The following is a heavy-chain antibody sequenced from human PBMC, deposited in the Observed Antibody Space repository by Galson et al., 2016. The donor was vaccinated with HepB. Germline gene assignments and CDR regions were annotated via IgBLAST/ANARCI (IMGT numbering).Heavy chain of an antibody. V-gene: IGHV1-18*01. Sequence: SVKVSCKASGYTFTSYGISWARQAPGQELEWMGWISAYNGNTYYAQKLQGRVTMTTDTSTSTVYMELRSLRSDDTAVYYCARDRGGGAPKLVIFDYWGQGTLVTVSS. CDR2: ISAYNGNT. CDR3: ARDRGGGAPKLVIFDY. CDR1: GYTFTSYG. J-gene: IGHJ4*02. D-gene: IGHD3-16*01.